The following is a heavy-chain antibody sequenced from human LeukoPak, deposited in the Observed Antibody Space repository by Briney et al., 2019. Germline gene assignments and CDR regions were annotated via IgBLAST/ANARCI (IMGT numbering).Heavy chain of an antibody. D-gene: IGHD4-17*01. CDR2: IYSSGST. CDR3: ARHLHDDFGDPNWFDP. Sequence: SETLSLTCTVSGVSISSSSYYWGWIRQPPGKGLEWIGSIYSSGSTYYNPSLKSRVTISVDTSKNQFSLKLSSVTAADTAVYHCARHLHDDFGDPNWFDPWGQGTLVTVSS. J-gene: IGHJ5*02. V-gene: IGHV4-39*01. CDR1: GVSISSSSYY.